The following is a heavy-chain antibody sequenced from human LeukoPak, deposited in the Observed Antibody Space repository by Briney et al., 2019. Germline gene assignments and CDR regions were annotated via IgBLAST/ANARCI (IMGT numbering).Heavy chain of an antibody. Sequence: ASVKVSCKASGYTFTRYAMHWVRQAPGQRLEWMGWINAGNGNTKYSQKFQGRVTITRDTSASTAYMELSSLRSEDTAVYYCAIAFWLAAPSVWGQGTTVTVSS. CDR2: INAGNGNT. CDR1: GYTFTRYA. V-gene: IGHV1-3*01. CDR3: AIAFWLAAPSV. D-gene: IGHD3-9*01. J-gene: IGHJ6*02.